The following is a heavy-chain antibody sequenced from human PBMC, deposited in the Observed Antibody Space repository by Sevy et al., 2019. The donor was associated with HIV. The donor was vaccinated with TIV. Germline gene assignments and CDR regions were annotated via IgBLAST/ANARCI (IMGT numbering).Heavy chain of an antibody. CDR1: GFTFSRFG. CDR3: AKGSAAAAVLDV. Sequence: GGSLRLSCAASGFTFSRFGMHWVHQAPGKGLVWLAVISYDTKTKHFADSLKGRIAISRDNTKNTVDLQINSLRVEDTAVYYCAKGSAAAAVLDVWGRGTLVTVSS. J-gene: IGHJ4*02. V-gene: IGHV3-30*18. CDR2: ISYDTKTK. D-gene: IGHD6-13*01.